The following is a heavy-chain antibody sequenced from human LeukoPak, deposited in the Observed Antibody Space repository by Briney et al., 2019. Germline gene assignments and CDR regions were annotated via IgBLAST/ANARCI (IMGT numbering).Heavy chain of an antibody. J-gene: IGHJ4*02. V-gene: IGHV1-18*01. CDR1: GYTFSTYG. CDR2: ISGYKGNT. CDR3: ARDQKDYGAYEWDY. D-gene: IGHD4-17*01. Sequence: ASVKVSCKASGYTFSTYGISWVRQAPGQGLEWMGWISGYKGNTNYAPKFRARVTMATDTFTGTAYMDLRSLRPDDTAVYYCARDQKDYGAYEWDYWGQGTLVTVST.